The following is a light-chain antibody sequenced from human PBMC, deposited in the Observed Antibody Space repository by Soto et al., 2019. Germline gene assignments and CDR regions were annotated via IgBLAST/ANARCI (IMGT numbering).Light chain of an antibody. CDR3: CSYAGSYTLYV. V-gene: IGLV2-11*01. J-gene: IGLJ1*01. CDR1: SSDVGGYNY. Sequence: QSALTQPSSVSGSPGQSVTISCTGTSSDVGGYNYDSWYQQHPGKAPKLLLYDVSKRPSGVPDRCSGSKSGNTASLTISGLQAEDEADYYCCSYAGSYTLYVFGTGTKLNVL. CDR2: DVS.